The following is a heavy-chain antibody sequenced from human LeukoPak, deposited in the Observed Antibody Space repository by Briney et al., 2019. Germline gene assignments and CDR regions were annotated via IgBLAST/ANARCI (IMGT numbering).Heavy chain of an antibody. D-gene: IGHD6-13*01. J-gene: IGHJ4*02. CDR2: IYTSGST. V-gene: IGHV4-61*02. Sequence: SETLSLTCTVSGGSISGGSYYWSWIRQPAGKGLEWIGRIYTSGSTNYNPSLKSRVTISVDTSKNQFSLKLSSVTAADTAVYYCARCSSSWYPFFDYWGQGTLVTVSS. CDR3: ARCSSSWYPFFDY. CDR1: GGSISGGSYY.